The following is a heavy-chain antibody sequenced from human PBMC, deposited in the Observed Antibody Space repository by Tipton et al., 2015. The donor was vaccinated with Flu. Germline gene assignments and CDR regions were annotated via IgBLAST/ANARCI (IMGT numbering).Heavy chain of an antibody. CDR1: GFIVSNKF. J-gene: IGHJ6*02. V-gene: IGHV3-53*01. CDR2: IYRDGRT. CDR3: ARVTGASTAYGMDV. D-gene: IGHD2-2*01. Sequence: GSLRLSCAASGFIVSNKFMNWVRQAPGKGLEWVSIIYRDGRTIYADSVKGRFTVSRDTSKNTLFLQMNSLRVDDTAVYYCARVTGASTAYGMDVWGQGTTVTVSS.